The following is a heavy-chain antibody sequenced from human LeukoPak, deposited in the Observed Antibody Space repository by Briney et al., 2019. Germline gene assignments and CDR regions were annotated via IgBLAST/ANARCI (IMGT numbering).Heavy chain of an antibody. V-gene: IGHV1-18*01. J-gene: IGHJ6*03. CDR3: ARAGISAYYYYMDV. Sequence: ASVKVSCKASGYTFTSYGISWVRQAPGQGLEWMGWISAYNGNTNYAQKLQGGVTMTTDTSTSTAYMELRSLRSDDTAVYYCARAGISAYYYYMDVWGKGTTVTVSS. CDR2: ISAYNGNT. CDR1: GYTFTSYG. D-gene: IGHD6-25*01.